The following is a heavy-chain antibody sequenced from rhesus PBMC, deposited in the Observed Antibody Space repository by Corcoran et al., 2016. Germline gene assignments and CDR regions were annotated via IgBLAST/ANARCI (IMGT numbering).Heavy chain of an antibody. J-gene: IGHJ4*01. CDR2: IGPGGDT. CDR1: GFTFSSYA. CDR3: AREVGSNHFDY. V-gene: IGHV3-72*01. D-gene: IGHD6-19*01. Sequence: EVQLVESGGGLVQPGGSLRLSCAASGFTFSSYAMHWVHQAPGKCLEWVSAIGPGGDTYYADALKGRFTISRDNAKNSLYLQMNSLRAEDTAVYYCAREVGSNHFDYWGQGVLVTVSS.